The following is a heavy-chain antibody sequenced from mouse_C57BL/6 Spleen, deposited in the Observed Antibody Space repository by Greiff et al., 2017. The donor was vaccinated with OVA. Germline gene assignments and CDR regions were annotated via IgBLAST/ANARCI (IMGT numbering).Heavy chain of an antibody. J-gene: IGHJ1*03. V-gene: IGHV1-53*01. Sequence: QVQLQQPGTELVKPGASVKLSCKASGYTFTSYWMHWVKQRPGQGLEWIGNINPSNGGTNYNEKFKSKATLTVDKSSSTAYMQLSSLTSEDSAVYTGAKDLTTVVAWYFDVWGTGTTVTVSS. CDR2: INPSNGGT. D-gene: IGHD1-1*01. CDR3: AKDLTTVVAWYFDV. CDR1: GYTFTSYW.